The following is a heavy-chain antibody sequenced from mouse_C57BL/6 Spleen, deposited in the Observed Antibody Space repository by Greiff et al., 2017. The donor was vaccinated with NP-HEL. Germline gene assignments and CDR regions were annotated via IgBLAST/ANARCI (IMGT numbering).Heavy chain of an antibody. CDR1: GFNIKDDY. J-gene: IGHJ4*01. CDR3: TTGKAMDY. V-gene: IGHV14-4*01. CDR2: IDPETGDT. Sequence: EVQLQQSGAELVRPGASVKLSCTASGFNIKDDYMHWVKQRPEQGLEWIGWIDPETGDTEYASKFQGKATITADTSSNTAYLQLSSLTSEDTAVYYCTTGKAMDYWGQGTSVTVSA.